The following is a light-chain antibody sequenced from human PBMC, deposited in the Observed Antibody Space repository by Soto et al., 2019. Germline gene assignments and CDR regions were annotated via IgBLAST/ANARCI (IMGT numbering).Light chain of an antibody. CDR1: QSVSRSY. Sequence: EIVLTQSPGTLSLSPGERATLSCRASQSVSRSYLAWYQQKPGQAPRLLIYGASSRATGIPDRISGSGSGTDLTLTISRLEPEDFAVYYCQQYGSSFFTFGGGTKVEIK. CDR3: QQYGSSFFT. J-gene: IGKJ4*01. CDR2: GAS. V-gene: IGKV3-20*01.